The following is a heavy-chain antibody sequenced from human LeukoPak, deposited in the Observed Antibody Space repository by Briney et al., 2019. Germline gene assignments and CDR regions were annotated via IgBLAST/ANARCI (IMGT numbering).Heavy chain of an antibody. CDR1: GGSISSYY. V-gene: IGHV4-59*01. CDR3: ARDSTSRGYYYGYFDY. Sequence: SETLSLTCTVSGGSISSYYWSWIRQPPGKGLEWIGYIYYSGSTNYNPSLKSRVTISVDTSKNQFSLKLSSVTAADTAVYYCARDSTSRGYYYGYFDYWGQEPWSPSPQ. D-gene: IGHD3-10*01. CDR2: IYYSGST. J-gene: IGHJ4*01.